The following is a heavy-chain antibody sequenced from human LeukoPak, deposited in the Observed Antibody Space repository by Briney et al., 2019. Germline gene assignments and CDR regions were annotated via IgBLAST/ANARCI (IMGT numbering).Heavy chain of an antibody. V-gene: IGHV1-8*01. D-gene: IGHD4-17*01. CDR3: ARVTTVKNGYVY. CDR1: GYTFTSYD. CDR2: MNPNSGNT. J-gene: IGHJ4*02. Sequence: ASVKVSCKASGYTFTSYDINWVRQATGQGLEWMGWMNPNSGNTGHAQKFQGRVTMTRNTSISAAYMELSSLRSEDTALYYCARVTTVKNGYVYWGQGTLVTVSS.